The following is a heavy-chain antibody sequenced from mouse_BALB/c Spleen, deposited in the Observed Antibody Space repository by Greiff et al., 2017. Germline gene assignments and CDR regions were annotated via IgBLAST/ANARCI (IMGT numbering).Heavy chain of an antibody. CDR1: GFSLTSYG. J-gene: IGHJ3*01. CDR2: IWAGGST. V-gene: IGHV2-9*02. D-gene: IGHD2-4*01. Sequence: QVQLKESGPGLVAPSQSLSITCTVSGFSLTSYGVHWVRQPPGKGLEWLGVIWAGGSTNYNSALMSRLSISKDNSKSQVFLKMNSLQTDDTAMYYCARCGDYDKRVAWFAYWGQGTLVTVSA. CDR3: ARCGDYDKRVAWFAY.